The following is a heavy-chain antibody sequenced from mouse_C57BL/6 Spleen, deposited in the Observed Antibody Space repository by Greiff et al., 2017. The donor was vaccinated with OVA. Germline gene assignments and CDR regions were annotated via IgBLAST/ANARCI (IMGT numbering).Heavy chain of an antibody. Sequence: EVQLVESGGGLVKPGGSLKLSCAASGFTFSDYGMHWVRQAPEKGLEWVAYISSGSSTIYYADTVKGRFTISRDNAKNTLFLQMTSLRSEDTAMYYCARKAAYGNYGYYAMDYWGQGTSVTVSS. V-gene: IGHV5-17*01. J-gene: IGHJ4*01. CDR1: GFTFSDYG. CDR3: ARKAAYGNYGYYAMDY. D-gene: IGHD2-1*01. CDR2: ISSGSSTI.